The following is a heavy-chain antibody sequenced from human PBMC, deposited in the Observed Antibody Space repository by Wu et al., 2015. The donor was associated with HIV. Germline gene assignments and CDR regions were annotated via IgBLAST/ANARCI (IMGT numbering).Heavy chain of an antibody. Sequence: QVQLVQSGAEVKKPGASVKVSRKASGYTFTGYYMHWVRQAPGQGLEWMGWINPNSGGTNYAQKFQGRVTMTRDTSISTAYMELSRLRSDDTAVYYCASGLWFGELLYVYYYGMDVWGQGTTVTVSS. CDR3: ASGLWFGELLYVYYYGMDV. V-gene: IGHV1-2*02. J-gene: IGHJ6*02. CDR2: INPNSGGT. D-gene: IGHD3-10*01. CDR1: GYTFTGYY.